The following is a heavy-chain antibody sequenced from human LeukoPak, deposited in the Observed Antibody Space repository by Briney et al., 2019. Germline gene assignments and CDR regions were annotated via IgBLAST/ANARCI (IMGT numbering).Heavy chain of an antibody. D-gene: IGHD1-26*01. J-gene: IGHJ4*02. CDR1: GGSFSDYY. CDR3: ARAVVGAFMDY. Sequence: SETLSLTCAIYGGSFSDYYWSWIRQPPGKGLEWFGEINRGGRTTYNPSLKSRVTISVDTSKNQFSLKLSSVTAADTAVYYCARAVVGAFMDYWGQGTLVTVSS. V-gene: IGHV4-34*01. CDR2: INRGGRT.